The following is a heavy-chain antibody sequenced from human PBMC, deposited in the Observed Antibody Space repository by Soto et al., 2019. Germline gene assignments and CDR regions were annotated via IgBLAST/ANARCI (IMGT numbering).Heavy chain of an antibody. V-gene: IGHV4-59*01. CDR3: ARGVLEWLLRDSYYYYMDV. Sequence: SETLSLTCTVSGDSISSSYWNWIRQAPGKGLEWIGYIDDTGSTNYNPSLKSRVTLSVDPSNNQYSLKLSSVAAADTAVYYCARGVLEWLLRDSYYYYMDVWGKGTTVTVSS. D-gene: IGHD3-3*01. CDR1: GDSISSSY. J-gene: IGHJ6*03. CDR2: IDDTGST.